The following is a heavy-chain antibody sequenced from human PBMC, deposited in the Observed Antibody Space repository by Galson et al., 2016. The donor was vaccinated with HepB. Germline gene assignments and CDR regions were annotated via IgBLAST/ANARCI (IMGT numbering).Heavy chain of an antibody. V-gene: IGHV1-46*01. CDR1: GYTFTRYY. Sequence: SVKVSCKASGYTFTRYYIHWVRQVPGQGLEWMGIINPSGGSTNYAYKFQGRVTMTRDTSTSTVYMELSSLGFEDTAVYYCARERSPYEPSGCLNYWGQGTLVTVSS. CDR2: INPSGGST. J-gene: IGHJ4*02. CDR3: ARERSPYEPSGCLNY. D-gene: IGHD3-22*01.